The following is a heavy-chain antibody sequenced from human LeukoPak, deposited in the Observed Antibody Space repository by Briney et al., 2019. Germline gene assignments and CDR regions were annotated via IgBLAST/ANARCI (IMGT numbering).Heavy chain of an antibody. CDR2: ISAYNGNT. CDR3: ARGGLYSSSWYTRSFDY. V-gene: IGHV1-18*01. Sequence: ASVKVSFKASGYTFTSYGISWVRQAPGQGLEWMGWISAYNGNTNYAQKLQGRVTMTTDTSTSTAYMELRSLRSDDTAVYYCARGGLYSSSWYTRSFDYWGQGTLVTVSS. J-gene: IGHJ4*02. CDR1: GYTFTSYG. D-gene: IGHD6-13*01.